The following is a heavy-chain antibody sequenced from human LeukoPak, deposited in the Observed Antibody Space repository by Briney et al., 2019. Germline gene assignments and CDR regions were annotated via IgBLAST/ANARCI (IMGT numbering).Heavy chain of an antibody. J-gene: IGHJ4*02. CDR1: GVTFSRYT. CDR3: ARDTVRLSLPPPFPGDY. V-gene: IGHV3-33*08. D-gene: IGHD2-15*01. Sequence: PGTSLRLSCAASGVTFSRYTLHWVRQAPGKGLEWVAVIWYDGSNKYYADSVKGRFTISRDNSKNTLYLQMNSLRAEDTAVYYCARDTVRLSLPPPFPGDYWGQGTLVTVSS. CDR2: IWYDGSNK.